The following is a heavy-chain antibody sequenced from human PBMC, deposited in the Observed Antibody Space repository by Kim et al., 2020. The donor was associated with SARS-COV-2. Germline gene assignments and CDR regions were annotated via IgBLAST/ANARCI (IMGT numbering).Heavy chain of an antibody. Sequence: YKRSLKGQVTISVDTSKNQFSQKQSSVTAAGTAVYYCARGEGAAAAPLDIWGQGTMVTVSS. CDR3: ARGEGAAAAPLDI. V-gene: IGHV4-39*07. J-gene: IGHJ3*02. D-gene: IGHD6-25*01.